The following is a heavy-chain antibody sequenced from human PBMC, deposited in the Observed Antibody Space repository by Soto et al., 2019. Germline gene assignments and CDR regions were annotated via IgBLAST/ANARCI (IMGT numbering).Heavy chain of an antibody. Sequence: DVQMLESGGALVQPGGSLRLSCAASGFTFSGYAMSWVRQAPGKGLEWVSTISGNGVNTNYADSVKGRFTISRDNSENTLYLQMISLRAQDMAIYYCAKGPRSVNWHYFDYWGQGTLVAVSS. J-gene: IGHJ4*02. CDR3: AKGPRSVNWHYFDY. V-gene: IGHV3-23*01. CDR1: GFTFSGYA. D-gene: IGHD1-20*01. CDR2: ISGNGVNT.